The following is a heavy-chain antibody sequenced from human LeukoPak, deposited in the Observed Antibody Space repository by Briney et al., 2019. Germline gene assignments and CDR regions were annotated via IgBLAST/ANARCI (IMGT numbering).Heavy chain of an antibody. J-gene: IGHJ6*03. CDR3: ARQVGNYYDSSGYYYGRSYYYYMDV. Sequence: GESLEISCKGSGYSFTSYWIGWVRQMPGKGLEWMGIIYPGDSDTRYSPSFQGQVTISADKSISTAYLQWSSLKASDTAMYYCARQVGNYYDSSGYYYGRSYYYYMDVWGKGTMVTFSS. CDR1: GYSFTSYW. D-gene: IGHD3-22*01. V-gene: IGHV5-51*01. CDR2: IYPGDSDT.